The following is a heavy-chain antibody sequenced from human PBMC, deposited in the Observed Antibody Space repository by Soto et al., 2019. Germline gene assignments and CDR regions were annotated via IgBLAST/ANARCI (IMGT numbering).Heavy chain of an antibody. CDR1: GFTFSSYA. J-gene: IGHJ4*02. D-gene: IGHD6-13*01. CDR3: VQDRSSSWYGDFDY. V-gene: IGHV3-64D*06. CDR2: ISSNGCST. Sequence: EVQLVESGGGLVQPGGSLRLSCSASGFTFSSYAMHWVRQTPGKALEYVSVISSNGCSTYYAASVKGRFTISRDNSKNTLYLQMSSPRAAATAVYYCVQDRSSSWYGDFDYWGQGTLVTVSS.